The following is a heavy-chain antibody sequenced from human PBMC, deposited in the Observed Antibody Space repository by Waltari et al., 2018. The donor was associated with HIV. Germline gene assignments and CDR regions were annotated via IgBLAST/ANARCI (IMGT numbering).Heavy chain of an antibody. CDR1: GEPFDGSY. CDR2: INHRRNT. Sequence: QVQLPQWGAGLLKPSETLSLTCAVYGEPFDGSYWSCIRQPPGKRLEWMGEINHRRNTNYNPSLKSRLTMSVDASKNQFSLNLNSVTAADTGVYYCARRALWLRPVYYFDYWGQGALVTVSS. CDR3: ARRALWLRPVYYFDY. J-gene: IGHJ4*02. V-gene: IGHV4-34*01. D-gene: IGHD5-12*01.